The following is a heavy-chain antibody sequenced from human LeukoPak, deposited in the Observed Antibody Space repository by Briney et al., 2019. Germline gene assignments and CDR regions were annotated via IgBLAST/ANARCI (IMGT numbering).Heavy chain of an antibody. CDR2: INAGNGNT. V-gene: IGHV1-3*01. CDR1: GGTFSSYA. J-gene: IGHJ5*02. Sequence: ASVKVSCKASGGTFSSYAISWVRQAPGQRLEWMGWINAGNGNTKYSQKFQGRVTITRDTSASTAYMELSSLRSEDTAVYYCARVARPETYYDFWLLNNDNSWFDPWGQGTLVTVSS. CDR3: ARVARPETYYDFWLLNNDNSWFDP. D-gene: IGHD3-3*01.